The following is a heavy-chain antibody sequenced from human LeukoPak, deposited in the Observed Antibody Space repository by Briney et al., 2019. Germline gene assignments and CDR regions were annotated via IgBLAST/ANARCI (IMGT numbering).Heavy chain of an antibody. CDR2: VIPNNGGT. V-gene: IGHV1-2*02. Sequence: ASVKVSCKSSGYSFTSYSMHWVRQAPGQGLEWMGWVIPNNGGTNYAQNYQGRVTMTRDTSINTAYMELSSLTYDDTAVYYCARGVLLQGRGAFDIWGQGAMVTVSS. CDR1: GYSFTSYS. J-gene: IGHJ3*02. CDR3: ARGVLLQGRGAFDI. D-gene: IGHD3-10*01.